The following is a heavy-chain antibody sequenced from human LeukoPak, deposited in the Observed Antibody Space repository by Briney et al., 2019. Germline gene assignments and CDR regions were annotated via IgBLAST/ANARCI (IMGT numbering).Heavy chain of an antibody. V-gene: IGHV3-74*01. D-gene: IGHD3-3*01. CDR2: IDTDGSTT. Sequence: GGSLRLSCAASGFTFSNYWMHWVRQAPGKGLVWVSRIDTDGSTTSYADSVKGRFIISRDNAKNTLYLQMNSLRAEDTAVYYCARAPIFGVVINYYYMDVWGKGTTVTVSS. J-gene: IGHJ6*03. CDR1: GFTFSNYW. CDR3: ARAPIFGVVINYYYMDV.